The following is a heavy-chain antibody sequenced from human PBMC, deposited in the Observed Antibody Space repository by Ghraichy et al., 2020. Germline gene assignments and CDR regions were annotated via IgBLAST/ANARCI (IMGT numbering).Heavy chain of an antibody. V-gene: IGHV3-73*01. Sequence: GGSLRLSCAASGFTFSGSAVHWVRQASGKGLEWVGRIRSKANSYATAYAASVKGRFTISRDDSKNTAYLQMHSLTTDDTAVYYCTRPYSESQPGFFRYNGMDVWGQGTTVTVSS. J-gene: IGHJ6*02. CDR2: IRSKANSYAT. CDR3: TRPYSESQPGFFRYNGMDV. CDR1: GFTFSGSA. D-gene: IGHD1-26*01.